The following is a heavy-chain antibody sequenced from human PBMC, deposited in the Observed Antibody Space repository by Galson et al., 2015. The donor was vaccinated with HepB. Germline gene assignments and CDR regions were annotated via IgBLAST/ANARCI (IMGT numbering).Heavy chain of an antibody. CDR2: IIPIFGTA. CDR1: GGTFSSYA. Sequence: SVKVSCKASGGTFSSYAISWVRQAPGQGLEWMGGIIPIFGTANYAQKFQGRVTITADESTSTAYMELSSLRSEDTAVYYCARSLQLVRYFDLWGRGTLVTVSS. J-gene: IGHJ2*01. CDR3: ARSLQLVRYFDL. D-gene: IGHD6-6*01. V-gene: IGHV1-69*13.